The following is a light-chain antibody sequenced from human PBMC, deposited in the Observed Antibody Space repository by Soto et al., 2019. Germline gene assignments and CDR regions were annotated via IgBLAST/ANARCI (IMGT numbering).Light chain of an antibody. CDR2: GAS. CDR3: QQYGSSPS. CDR1: QSVSSSY. J-gene: IGKJ4*01. V-gene: IGKV3-20*01. Sequence: EIVLTQSPGTLSLSPGERATLSCRASQSVSSSYLAWYQQKPGQAPRLLIYGASSSATGIPDRFSGSGSGTDFHLTISRLEPEDFAVYYCQQYGSSPSFGGGTKVEIK.